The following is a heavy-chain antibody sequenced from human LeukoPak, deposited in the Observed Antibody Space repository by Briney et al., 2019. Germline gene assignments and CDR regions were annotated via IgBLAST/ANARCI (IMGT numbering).Heavy chain of an antibody. CDR2: ISPKSGVT. CDR3: ARPEGSYYYGPGVWFDP. V-gene: IGHV1-2*02. D-gene: IGHD3-10*01. J-gene: IGHJ5*02. Sequence: GASVKVSCKASGYIFTGYYMHWVRQAPGQGLEWMGWISPKSGVTNYAQKFQGRVTMTSDTSISTAYMELSRLTSDDTAVYYYARPEGSYYYGPGVWFDPWGQGTLVTVSS. CDR1: GYIFTGYY.